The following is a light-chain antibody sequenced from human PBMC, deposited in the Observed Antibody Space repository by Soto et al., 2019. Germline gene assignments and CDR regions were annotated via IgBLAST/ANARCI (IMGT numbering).Light chain of an antibody. V-gene: IGKV3-20*01. CDR2: GAS. CDR3: QQYGSSPLT. Sequence: EIVLTQSPGTLSLSPGERATLSCRAGQSVSSSYLAWYQQKPGQAPRLLIYGASSRATDIPDRFSGSGSGTDFTLTISRLEPEDLAVYYCQQYGSSPLTFGGGTKVDIK. CDR1: QSVSSSY. J-gene: IGKJ4*01.